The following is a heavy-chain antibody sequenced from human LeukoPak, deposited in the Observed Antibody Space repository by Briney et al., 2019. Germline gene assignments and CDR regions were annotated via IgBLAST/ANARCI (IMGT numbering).Heavy chain of an antibody. V-gene: IGHV3-15*01. CDR3: TTVSSGYSSGWYVGPIDY. CDR1: GFTFSNAW. D-gene: IGHD6-19*01. J-gene: IGHJ4*02. CDR2: IKSKTDGGTT. Sequence: PGGSLRLSCAASGFTFSNAWMSWVRQAPGKGLEWVGCIKSKTDGGTTDYAAPVKGRFTISRDDSKNTLYLQMNSLKTEDTAVYYCTTVSSGYSSGWYVGPIDYWGQGTLVTVSS.